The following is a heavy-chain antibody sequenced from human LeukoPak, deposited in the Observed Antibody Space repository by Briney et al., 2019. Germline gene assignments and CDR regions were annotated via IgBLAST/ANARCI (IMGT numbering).Heavy chain of an antibody. CDR1: GFNFYDVW. Sequence: NPGGSLRLSCAASGFNFYDVWMKWVRQSPGKGLEWVGRIKHESDGGTTDYAAPVKDRFTISRDDSKTTLYLHINGLKIEDSALYYCTTDFSYWGQGTLVTVSS. D-gene: IGHD3-3*01. J-gene: IGHJ4*02. CDR3: TTDFSY. V-gene: IGHV3-15*01. CDR2: IKHESDGGTT.